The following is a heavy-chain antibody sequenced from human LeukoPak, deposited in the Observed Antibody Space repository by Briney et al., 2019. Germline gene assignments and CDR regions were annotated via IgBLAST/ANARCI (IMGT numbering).Heavy chain of an antibody. CDR3: ARQGLVNEDWFDP. Sequence: GSLRLSCGASGFTFSSYGMHWVRQPPGKGLEWIGSIYYSGSTYYNPSLKSRVTISVDTSENQFSLKLSSVTAADTAVYYCARQGLVNEDWFDPWGQGTLVTVSS. J-gene: IGHJ5*02. CDR2: IYYSGST. V-gene: IGHV4-39*01. D-gene: IGHD1-1*01. CDR1: GFTFSSYG.